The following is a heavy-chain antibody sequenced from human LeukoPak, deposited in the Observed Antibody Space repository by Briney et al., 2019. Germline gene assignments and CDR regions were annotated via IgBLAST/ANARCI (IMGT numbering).Heavy chain of an antibody. V-gene: IGHV3-30*04. CDR3: ARYWGYCSGGSCYWPYFDY. D-gene: IGHD2-15*01. CDR1: GFTFSSYS. Sequence: GGSLRLSCAASGFTFSSYSMNWVRQAPGKGLEWVAFISYNGSNKYYADSVKGRFTISRDNSKNTLYLQMNSLRAEDTAVYYCARYWGYCSGGSCYWPYFDYWGQGTLVTVSS. J-gene: IGHJ4*02. CDR2: ISYNGSNK.